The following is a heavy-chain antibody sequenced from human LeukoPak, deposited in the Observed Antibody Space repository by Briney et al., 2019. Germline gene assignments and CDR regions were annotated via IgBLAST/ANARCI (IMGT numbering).Heavy chain of an antibody. CDR3: AKDASGSYFSGMDV. D-gene: IGHD3-10*01. Sequence: HSGGSLRLSCAASGFTLSSYAMSSVRQAPGKGLEWVSAIIGSGGSTYYADSAKGRFTISRDNSKNTLYLQMNSLRAEDTAVYYCAKDASGSYFSGMDVWGQGTTVTVSS. V-gene: IGHV3-23*01. CDR2: IIGSGGST. CDR1: GFTLSSYA. J-gene: IGHJ6*02.